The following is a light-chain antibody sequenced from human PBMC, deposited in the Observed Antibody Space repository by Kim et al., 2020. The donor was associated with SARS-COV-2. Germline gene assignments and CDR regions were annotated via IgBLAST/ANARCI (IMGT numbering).Light chain of an antibody. CDR2: SNN. CDR1: NSNIGSST. V-gene: IGLV1-44*01. Sequence: QSVLTQPPSASGTPGQRVTISCSGSNSNIGSSTVNWYQQLPGTAPKLIIYSNNQRPSGVPDRFSASKSGTSASLAISGLQSEDEADYYCAAWDDSLNGWVFGGGTKLTVL. J-gene: IGLJ3*02. CDR3: AAWDDSLNGWV.